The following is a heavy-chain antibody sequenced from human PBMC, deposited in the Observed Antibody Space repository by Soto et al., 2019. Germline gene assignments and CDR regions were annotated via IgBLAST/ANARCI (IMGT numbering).Heavy chain of an antibody. D-gene: IGHD3-10*01. Sequence: SVKVSCTASGGTFSSYAISWVRQAPGQGLEWMGGIIPIFGTANYAQKFQGRVTITADESTSTAYMELSSLRSEDTAVYYCARDGSGSDRYYYYYGMDVWGQGTKVTVSS. CDR1: GGTFSSYA. V-gene: IGHV1-69*13. CDR3: ARDGSGSDRYYYYYGMDV. CDR2: IIPIFGTA. J-gene: IGHJ6*02.